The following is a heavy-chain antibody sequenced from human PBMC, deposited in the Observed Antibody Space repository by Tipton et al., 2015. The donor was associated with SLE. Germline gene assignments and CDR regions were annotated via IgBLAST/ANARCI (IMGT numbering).Heavy chain of an antibody. V-gene: IGHV4-61*02. Sequence: TLSLTCTVSGDSFSSGSSSWNWVRQPAGKGLEWIGRAYTTGSPYYNPSLESRVAISMDTSKNQFSLKLTAVTAADTAVYYCARTLDALDIWGQGTMVTVPS. CDR1: GDSFSSGSSS. CDR2: AYTTGSP. CDR3: ARTLDALDI. J-gene: IGHJ3*02.